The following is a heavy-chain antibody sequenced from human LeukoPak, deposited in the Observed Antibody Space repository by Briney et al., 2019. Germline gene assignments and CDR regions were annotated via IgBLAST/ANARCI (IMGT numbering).Heavy chain of an antibody. CDR3: ARGGTPTFWSGFMDV. V-gene: IGHV3-53*04. CDR1: GFTVSSNY. D-gene: IGHD3-3*01. CDR2: IYSGGTT. Sequence: PGGSLRLSCAASGFTVSSNYMSWVRQAPGKGLEWVSVIYSGGTTYYADSVKGRFIISRHNSNNTLYLQMNSLRAEDTAVYYCARGGTPTFWSGFMDVWGLGTTVTVSS. J-gene: IGHJ6*02.